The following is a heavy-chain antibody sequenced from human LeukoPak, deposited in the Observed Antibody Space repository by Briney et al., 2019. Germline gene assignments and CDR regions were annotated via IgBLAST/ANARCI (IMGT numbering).Heavy chain of an antibody. CDR2: IFYSGTT. V-gene: IGHV4-59*01. D-gene: IGHD3-16*01. CDR3: ARVSYTPPNNFDS. Sequence: SETLSLTCIVSGDSIGHYYWSWIRQPPGKGLEWIGYIFYSGTTDYSPSLKTRVSMSIDTSKNQFSLKLTSVTAADTAVYFCARVSYTPPNNFDSWGQGIQVTVSS. J-gene: IGHJ4*02. CDR1: GDSIGHYY.